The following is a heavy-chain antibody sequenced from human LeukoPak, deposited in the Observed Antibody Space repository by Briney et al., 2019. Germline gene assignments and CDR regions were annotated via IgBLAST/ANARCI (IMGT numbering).Heavy chain of an antibody. CDR2: IYYSGST. D-gene: IGHD2-15*01. V-gene: IGHV4-30-4*07. CDR1: GGSISSGGYS. CDR3: ARVWGYCSGGSCYRASNWFDP. Sequence: SETLSLTCAVSGGSISSGGYSWSRIRQPPGKGLEWIGYIYYSGSTYYNPSLKSRVTISVDTSKNQFSLKLSSVTAADTAVYYCARVWGYCSGGSCYRASNWFDPWGQGTLVTVSS. J-gene: IGHJ5*02.